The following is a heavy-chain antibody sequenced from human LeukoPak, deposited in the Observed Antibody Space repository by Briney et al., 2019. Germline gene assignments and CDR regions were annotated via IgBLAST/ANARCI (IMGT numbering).Heavy chain of an antibody. CDR2: ISSRGSTI. CDR1: GFTFNDYY. Sequence: SGGSLRLSCAASGFTFNDYYMSWIRQVPGKGLEWVSYISSRGSTIYYADSVKGRFTIPRDNAKNPLYLQMNSLRAEDTAVYYCARHDTAMATDYGTDVWGQGTTVTVSS. V-gene: IGHV3-11*01. CDR3: ARHDTAMATDYGTDV. D-gene: IGHD5-18*01. J-gene: IGHJ6*02.